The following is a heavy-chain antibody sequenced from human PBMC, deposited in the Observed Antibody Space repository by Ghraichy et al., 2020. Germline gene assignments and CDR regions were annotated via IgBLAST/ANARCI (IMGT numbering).Heavy chain of an antibody. D-gene: IGHD3-22*01. Sequence: ASVKVSCKASGYTFTSYAMHWVRQAPGQRLEWMGWINAGNGNTKYSQKFQGRVTITRDTSASTAYMELSSLRSEDTAVYYCARDVDYYDSSGYHPMYAFDIWGQGTMVTVSS. CDR3: ARDVDYYDSSGYHPMYAFDI. CDR2: INAGNGNT. CDR1: GYTFTSYA. V-gene: IGHV1-3*01. J-gene: IGHJ3*02.